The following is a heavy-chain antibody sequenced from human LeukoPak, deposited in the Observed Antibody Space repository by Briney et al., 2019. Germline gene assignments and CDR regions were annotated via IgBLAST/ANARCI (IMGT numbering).Heavy chain of an antibody. CDR3: VRGSSSSWYYFDS. D-gene: IGHD6-13*01. CDR1: GGSVSSGGYS. Sequence: PSQTLSLTCTVSGGSVSSGGYSWNWLRQAPTKALEWIGYIYDGGSPYYNPSVKSRVTISMDRSKDQFSLELTSVTAADTAMYFCVRGSSSSWYYFDSWGQGTLVTASS. J-gene: IGHJ4*02. CDR2: IYDGGSP. V-gene: IGHV4-30-2*01.